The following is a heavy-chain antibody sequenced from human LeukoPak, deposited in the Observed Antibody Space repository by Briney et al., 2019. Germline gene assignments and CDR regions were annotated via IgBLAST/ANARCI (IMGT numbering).Heavy chain of an antibody. D-gene: IGHD6-13*01. CDR3: AKRGHYSINWYHYFDY. CDR1: GFTFTTYG. CDR2: IASNGGSE. J-gene: IGHJ4*02. V-gene: IGHV3-30*18. Sequence: GGSLRLSCAASGFTFTTYGLHWVRQAPGKGLEWVAAIASNGGSEYYTDSVKGRFTISRDNSKSTLFLQMNSLRPDDTAVYYCAKRGHYSINWYHYFDYWGQGTLSPSPQ.